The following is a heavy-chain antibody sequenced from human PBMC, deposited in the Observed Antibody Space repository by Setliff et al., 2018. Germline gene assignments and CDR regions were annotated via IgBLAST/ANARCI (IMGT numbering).Heavy chain of an antibody. Sequence: ASVKVSCKASGYTFTAYDIVWVRQATGQGLEWMGWMNPNSGRTGYPQKFQGRVTMTRNTSISTAYMELSSLRSEDTAVYFCANEHGTTVTVENYHYYMDVWGKGTTVTVSS. CDR2: MNPNSGRT. D-gene: IGHD4-4*01. CDR3: ANEHGTTVTVENYHYYMDV. CDR1: GYTFTAYD. V-gene: IGHV1-8*02. J-gene: IGHJ6*03.